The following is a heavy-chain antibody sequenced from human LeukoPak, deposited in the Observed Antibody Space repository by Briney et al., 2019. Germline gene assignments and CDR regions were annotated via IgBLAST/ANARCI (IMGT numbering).Heavy chain of an antibody. J-gene: IGHJ4*02. D-gene: IGHD1-7*01. CDR3: ARVTETTFDY. V-gene: IGHV4-4*07. Sequence: TSETLSLTCAVSGGSISSYCWSWIRQPAGKGLEWIGRIYTSGSTNYNPSLKSRVTMSVDTSKNQFSLKLSSVTAADTAVYYCARVTETTFDYWGQGTLVTVSS. CDR1: GGSISSYC. CDR2: IYTSGST.